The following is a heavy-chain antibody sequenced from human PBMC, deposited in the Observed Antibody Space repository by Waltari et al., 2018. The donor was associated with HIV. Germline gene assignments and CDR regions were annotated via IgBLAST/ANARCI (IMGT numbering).Heavy chain of an antibody. J-gene: IGHJ5*02. Sequence: QVQLVQSEAEVKQPGASVKVSCKASGYTFINHDINWVRRVAGRGLEWMGWMSPHSGKVGYAQKFQGRVTLTGDASIDTAYLELTGLTSHDTAVYYCAISHRGAIFGDHWGQGTPVTVSS. CDR1: GYTFINHD. V-gene: IGHV1-8*01. CDR2: MSPHSGKV. CDR3: AISHRGAIFGDH. D-gene: IGHD3-3*01.